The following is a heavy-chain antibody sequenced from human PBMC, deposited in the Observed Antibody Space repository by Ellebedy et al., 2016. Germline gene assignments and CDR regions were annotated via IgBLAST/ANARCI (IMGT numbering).Heavy chain of an antibody. V-gene: IGHV4-59*01. Sequence: SETLSLXCTVSGGSISSYYWSWIRQPPGKGLEWIGYIYYSGSTNYNPSLKSRVTISVDTSKNQFSLKLSSVTAADTAVYYCARGLRTFHDYWGQGTLVTVSS. CDR1: GGSISSYY. D-gene: IGHD2/OR15-2a*01. CDR2: IYYSGST. CDR3: ARGLRTFHDY. J-gene: IGHJ4*02.